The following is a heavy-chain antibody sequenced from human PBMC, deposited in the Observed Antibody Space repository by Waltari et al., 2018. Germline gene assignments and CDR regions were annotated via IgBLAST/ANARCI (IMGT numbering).Heavy chain of an antibody. V-gene: IGHV3-33*01. Sequence: QVQLVESEGGVVQPGSSLRLSCAESGFTFSRYGLHCVRQPPGQGLEWLGAIWDDGSNKYYGDSVKGTVTICRDNSKNTLYQEMNSLRAEDTDVYYCARDLYSQYYDSSGYLDYWGQGTLGTVSS. D-gene: IGHD3-22*01. CDR2: IWDDGSNK. J-gene: IGHJ4*02. CDR1: GFTFSRYG. CDR3: ARDLYSQYYDSSGYLDY.